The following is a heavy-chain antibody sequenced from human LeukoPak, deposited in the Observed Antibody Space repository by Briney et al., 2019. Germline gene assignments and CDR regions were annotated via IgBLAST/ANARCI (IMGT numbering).Heavy chain of an antibody. CDR3: AKVRSHYYDSSGYSYFDY. D-gene: IGHD3-22*01. CDR2: ISGSGGST. Sequence: GSLRLSCAASGFTFSTYGMSWVRQAPGKGLEWVSAISGSGGSTYYADSVKGRFTISRDNSKNTLYLQMNSLRAEDTAIYYCAKVRSHYYDSSGYSYFDYWGQGTLVTVSS. J-gene: IGHJ4*02. V-gene: IGHV3-23*01. CDR1: GFTFSTYG.